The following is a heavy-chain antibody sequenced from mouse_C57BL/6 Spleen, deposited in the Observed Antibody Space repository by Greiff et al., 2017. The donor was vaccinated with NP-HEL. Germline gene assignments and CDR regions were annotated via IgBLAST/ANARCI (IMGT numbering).Heavy chain of an antibody. J-gene: IGHJ2*01. Sequence: VQLQQSGPELVKPGASVKISCKASGYAFSSSWMNWVKQRPGKGLEWIGRIYPGDGDTNYNGKFKGKATLTADKSSSTAYMQLSSLTSEDSAVYFCARGGYYGSLYYFDYWGHGTTLTVSS. CDR2: IYPGDGDT. CDR3: ARGGYYGSLYYFDY. V-gene: IGHV1-82*01. CDR1: GYAFSSSW. D-gene: IGHD1-1*01.